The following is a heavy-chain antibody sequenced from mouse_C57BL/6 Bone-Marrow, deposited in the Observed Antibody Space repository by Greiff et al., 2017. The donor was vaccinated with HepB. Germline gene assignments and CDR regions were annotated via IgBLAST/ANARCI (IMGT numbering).Heavy chain of an antibody. CDR3: ARRRSPYYYAMDY. CDR2: ISNLAYSI. D-gene: IGHD1-1*01. V-gene: IGHV5-15*04. Sequence: EVHLVESGGGLVQPGGSLKLSCAASGFTFSDYGMAWVRQAPRKGPEWVAFISNLAYSIYYADTVTGRFTISRENAKNTLYLEMSSLRSEDTAMYYCARRRSPYYYAMDYWGQGTSVTVSS. CDR1: GFTFSDYG. J-gene: IGHJ4*01.